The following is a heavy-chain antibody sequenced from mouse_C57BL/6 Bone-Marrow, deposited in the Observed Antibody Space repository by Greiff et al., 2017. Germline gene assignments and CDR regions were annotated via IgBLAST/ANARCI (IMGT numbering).Heavy chain of an antibody. Sequence: EVQRVESGGGLVQPKGSLKLSCAASGFSFNTYAMNWVRQAPGKGLEWVARIRSKSNNYATSYADSVKDRFTISRDDSESMLYLQMNNLKTEDTAMYYCVRLWPRRGYAMDYWGQGTSVTVSS. J-gene: IGHJ4*01. D-gene: IGHD1-1*02. CDR2: IRSKSNNYAT. CDR1: GFSFNTYA. CDR3: VRLWPRRGYAMDY. V-gene: IGHV10-1*01.